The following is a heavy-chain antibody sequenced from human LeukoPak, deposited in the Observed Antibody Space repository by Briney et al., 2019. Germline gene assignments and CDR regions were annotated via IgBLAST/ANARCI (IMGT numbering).Heavy chain of an antibody. CDR1: GGSISSYY. V-gene: IGHV4-59*12. D-gene: IGHD3-16*01. J-gene: IGHJ3*02. CDR3: ARDGVWGAFDI. CDR2: IYYSGST. Sequence: SETLSLTCTVSGGSISSYYWSWIRRPPGKGLEWIGYIYYSGSTNYNPSLKSRVTISVDTSKNQFSLKLSSVTAADTAVYYCARDGVWGAFDIWGQGTMVTVSS.